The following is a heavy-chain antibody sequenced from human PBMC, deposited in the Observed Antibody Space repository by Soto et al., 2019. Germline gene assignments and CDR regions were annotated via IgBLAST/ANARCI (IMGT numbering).Heavy chain of an antibody. J-gene: IGHJ5*02. D-gene: IGHD6-13*01. Sequence: PETLSLTCTVSGGSISSYYWSWIRLPAGKGLEWIGRIYPSRSATYNRSLKSLVTMSVATSKNQFSXKLSSVTAAXTAVYYCASLRRVLTMTVHPASKHLSRQLSSVASVHTAASYCAWDQQLVRASNCFEPSGQGTLVTAAS. CDR3: ASLRRVLTMTVHPASKHLSRQLSSVASVHTAASYCAWDQQLVRASNCFEP. CDR1: GGSISSYY. CDR2: IYPSRSA. V-gene: IGHV4-4*07.